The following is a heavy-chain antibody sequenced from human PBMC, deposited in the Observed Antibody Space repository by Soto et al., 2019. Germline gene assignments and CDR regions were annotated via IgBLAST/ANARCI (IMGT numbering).Heavy chain of an antibody. D-gene: IGHD2-2*01. CDR2: VYNSGST. CDR3: AREMGYCTTTSCHAGPLYYYMDV. CDR1: GGSISSYH. V-gene: IGHV4-59*01. J-gene: IGHJ6*03. Sequence: QVQLQESGPGLVKPSETLSLTCTVSGGSISSYHWSWIRQPPGKGLEWIGEVYNSGSTNYSPSLKNRVTISADTSKNHLSLSLSSVTAADTAVYFCAREMGYCTTTSCHAGPLYYYMDVWGKGTTVTVSS.